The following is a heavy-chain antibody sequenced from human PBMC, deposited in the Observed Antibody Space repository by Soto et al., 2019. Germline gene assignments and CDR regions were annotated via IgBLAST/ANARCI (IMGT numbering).Heavy chain of an antibody. CDR3: ASPDSSSSGFDY. CDR1: GFTFSSYA. J-gene: IGHJ4*02. V-gene: IGHV3-30-3*01. D-gene: IGHD6-6*01. CDR2: ISYDGSNK. Sequence: VGSLRLSCAASGFTFSSYAMHGVRQAPGKGPEWVAVISYDGSNKYYADSVKGRFTISRDNSKNTLYLQMNSLRAEDTAVYYCASPDSSSSGFDYWGQGTLVTVSS.